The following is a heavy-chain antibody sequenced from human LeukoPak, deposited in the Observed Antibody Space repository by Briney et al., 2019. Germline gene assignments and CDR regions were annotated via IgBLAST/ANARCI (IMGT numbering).Heavy chain of an antibody. Sequence: GGSLRLSCAASGFTFSSYSMNWVRQAPGKGLEWVSSISSSSSYIYYADSVKGRFTISRDNAKNSLYLQMNSLRAEDTAVYYCARALRITISPAGAFDIWGQGTMVTVSS. CDR3: ARALRITISPAGAFDI. CDR2: ISSSSSYI. CDR1: GFTFSSYS. J-gene: IGHJ3*02. D-gene: IGHD3-3*01. V-gene: IGHV3-21*01.